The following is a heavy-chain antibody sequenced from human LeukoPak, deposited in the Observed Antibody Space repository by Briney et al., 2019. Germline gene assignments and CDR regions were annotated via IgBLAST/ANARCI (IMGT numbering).Heavy chain of an antibody. Sequence: PSETLSLTCTVSGGSISSYYWSWIRQPPGKGLEWIGYIYYSGSTNYNPSLKSRVTISVDTSKNQFSLKLSSVTAADTAVYYCARHAAKGAFDIWGQGTMVIVSS. D-gene: IGHD6-25*01. V-gene: IGHV4-59*08. CDR3: ARHAAKGAFDI. J-gene: IGHJ3*02. CDR2: IYYSGST. CDR1: GGSISSYY.